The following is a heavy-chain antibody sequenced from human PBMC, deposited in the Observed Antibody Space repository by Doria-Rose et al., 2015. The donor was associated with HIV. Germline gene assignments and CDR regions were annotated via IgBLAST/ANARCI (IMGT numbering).Heavy chain of an antibody. CDR3: ARVLSGTYDY. Sequence: QVQLQQWGPGLVKPSETLSLTCSVSGGSISHYYWSWIRQPPGKGLEYIGDFYYTGRTNYSPSLKSRVSISIDTSKNKFSLRLSSVTAADTAVYYCARVLSGTYDYWGQGTLVTVSS. CDR1: GGSISHYY. D-gene: IGHD1-26*01. V-gene: IGHV4-59*01. CDR2: FYYTGRT. J-gene: IGHJ4*02.